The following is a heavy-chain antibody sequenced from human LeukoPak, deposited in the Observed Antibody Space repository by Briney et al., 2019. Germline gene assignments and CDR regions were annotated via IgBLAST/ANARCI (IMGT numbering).Heavy chain of an antibody. J-gene: IGHJ4*02. V-gene: IGHV1-69*13. Sequence: ASVKVSCKASGGTFSSYAISWVPQAPGQGLEWMGGIIPIFGTANYAQKFQGRVTITADESTSTAYIELSSLRSEDTAVYYCAREPTHYYDSSGPTNFDYWGQGTLVTVSS. CDR1: GGTFSSYA. D-gene: IGHD3-22*01. CDR3: AREPTHYYDSSGPTNFDY. CDR2: IIPIFGTA.